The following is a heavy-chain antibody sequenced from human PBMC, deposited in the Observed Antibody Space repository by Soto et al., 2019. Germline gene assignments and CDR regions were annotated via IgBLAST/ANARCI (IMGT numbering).Heavy chain of an antibody. CDR2: TRYRANSYTT. CDR1: GFAFSDHY. Sequence: EVQLVESGGGLVQPGGSLRLSCAASGFAFSDHYMDWVRQTPGKGLEWVGRTRYRANSYTTDYAASVKGRFTISRDDSKKSLYLQTNSLKAEDTAVYYCVILYSGGYFDCWGQGTLVTVSS. CDR3: VILYSGGYFDC. D-gene: IGHD3-10*02. J-gene: IGHJ4*02. V-gene: IGHV3-72*01.